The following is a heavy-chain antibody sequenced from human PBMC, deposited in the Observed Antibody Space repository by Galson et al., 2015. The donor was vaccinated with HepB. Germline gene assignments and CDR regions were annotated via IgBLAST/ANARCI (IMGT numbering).Heavy chain of an antibody. V-gene: IGHV3-73*01. J-gene: IGHJ4*02. CDR2: IRSKANSYAT. Sequence: SLRLSCAASGFTFSGSAMHWVRQASGKGLEWVGRIRSKANSYATAYAASVKGRFTISRDDSKNTAYLQMNSLKTEDTAVYYCTIHKYCSSTSCYTPDFDYWGQGTLVTVSS. CDR3: TIHKYCSSTSCYTPDFDY. D-gene: IGHD2-2*02. CDR1: GFTFSGSA.